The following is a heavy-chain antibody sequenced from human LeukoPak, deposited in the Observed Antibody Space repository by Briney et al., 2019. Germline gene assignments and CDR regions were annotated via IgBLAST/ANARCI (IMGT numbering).Heavy chain of an antibody. CDR1: GFTFNNYA. V-gene: IGHV3-23*01. D-gene: IGHD6-13*01. Sequence: GGSLRLSCAASGFTFNNYAMDWVRQGPGKGLEWVSGISGSGGGTYYADSVKGRFTISRDNSKNTLFLQMNSLRADDTAVYYCAKGGGSSWFDYWGQGTLVTVSS. J-gene: IGHJ4*02. CDR2: ISGSGGGT. CDR3: AKGGGSSWFDY.